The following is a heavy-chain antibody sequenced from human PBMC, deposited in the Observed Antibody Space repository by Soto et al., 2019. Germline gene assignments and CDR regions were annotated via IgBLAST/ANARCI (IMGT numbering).Heavy chain of an antibody. D-gene: IGHD4-4*01. Sequence: PGGSLRLSCAAFGFTVTTNYMNWVRQAPGKGLEWVSVLYTGGSTYYADSVEGRFTVSRDSSKNTLYLQMNSLRAEDTAVYFCARSRNYSNSPYDALDIWGQGTMVTVSS. CDR2: LYTGGST. CDR1: GFTVTTNY. J-gene: IGHJ3*02. V-gene: IGHV3-53*01. CDR3: ARSRNYSNSPYDALDI.